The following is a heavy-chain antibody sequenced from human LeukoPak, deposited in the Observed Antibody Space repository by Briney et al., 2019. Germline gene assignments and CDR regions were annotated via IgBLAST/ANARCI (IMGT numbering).Heavy chain of an antibody. CDR1: GGSIRTSNYY. D-gene: IGHD5-24*01. V-gene: IGHV4-39*07. CDR2: IYYDGNT. CDR3: ARGGRWATIHYFDY. J-gene: IGHJ4*01. Sequence: SETLSLTCTVSGGSIRTSNYYWGWIRQPPGKGLEWIGSIYYDGNTYSVPSLKSRVTLSVDTSKHQFSLKLSSVTAADTAVYYCARGGRWATIHYFDYWGHGNLVTVSS.